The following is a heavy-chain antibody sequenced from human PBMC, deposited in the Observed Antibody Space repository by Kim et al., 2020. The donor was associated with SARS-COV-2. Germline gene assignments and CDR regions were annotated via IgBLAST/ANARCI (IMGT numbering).Heavy chain of an antibody. CDR2: IKSKTDGGTT. CDR3: TTPGDTYYDILTGPRDIDY. D-gene: IGHD3-9*01. CDR1: GFTFSNAW. V-gene: IGHV3-15*01. Sequence: GGSLRLSCAASGFTFSNAWMSWVRQAPGKGLEWVGRIKSKTDGGTTDYAAPVKGRFTISRDDSKNTLYLQMNSLKTEDTAVYYCTTPGDTYYDILTGPRDIDYWGQGTLVTVSS. J-gene: IGHJ4*02.